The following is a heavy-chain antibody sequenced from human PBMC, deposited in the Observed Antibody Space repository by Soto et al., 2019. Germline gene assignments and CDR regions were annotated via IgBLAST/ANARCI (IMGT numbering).Heavy chain of an antibody. J-gene: IGHJ6*02. Sequence: STTISLTCTVSGGSIYSYYWSWIRQPPGKGLEWIGYIYYSGSTNYNPSLKSRVTISVDTSKNQFSLKLSSVTAADTAVYYCAREGGGYYYYGMDVWGQGTTVNVAS. CDR3: AREGGGYYYYGMDV. V-gene: IGHV4-59*01. D-gene: IGHD3-16*01. CDR2: IYYSGST. CDR1: GGSIYSYY.